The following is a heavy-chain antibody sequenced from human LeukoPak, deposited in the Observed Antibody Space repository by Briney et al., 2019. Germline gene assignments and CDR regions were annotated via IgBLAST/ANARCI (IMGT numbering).Heavy chain of an antibody. CDR3: ARIYCSGGSCYSRNGMDV. CDR2: INPSGGST. D-gene: IGHD2-15*01. V-gene: IGHV1-46*01. CDR1: GYTFTSYY. Sequence: ASVKVSCKASGYTFTSYYMHWVRQAPGQGLEWMGIINPSGGSTSYAQKFQGRVTMTRDTSTSTVYMELSSLRSEDTAVYYCARIYCSGGSCYSRNGMDVWGQGTTVTVSS. J-gene: IGHJ6*02.